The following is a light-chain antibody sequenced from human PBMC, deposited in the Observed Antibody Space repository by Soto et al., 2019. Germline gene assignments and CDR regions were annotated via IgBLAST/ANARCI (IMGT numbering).Light chain of an antibody. V-gene: IGLV2-14*01. CDR3: SSYASSSTYYV. CDR2: DVS. CDR1: SSDVGGYNY. Sequence: QSALNQAVYVSGAPGQTIHISSTGTSSDVGGYNYVCWYQPHPGKATKLMIYDVSNRPPAVSSRFSGSKSGNTASLTISGLQAEDEADYYCSSYASSSTYYVFGTGTKVPL. J-gene: IGLJ1*01.